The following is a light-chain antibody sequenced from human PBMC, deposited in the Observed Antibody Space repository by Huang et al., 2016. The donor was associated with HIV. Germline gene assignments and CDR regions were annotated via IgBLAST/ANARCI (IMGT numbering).Light chain of an antibody. CDR1: QSVNSD. V-gene: IGKV3-15*01. Sequence: EIEMTQSPAILSVSPGERATLSCRASQSVNSDLAWYLQKPGQAPRLLNYGASTRAIGSPAKFNGTGSGTEFSLSISNLQSDDFGVYYCQQYNDWPPLTFGGGTKVEI. CDR3: QQYNDWPPLT. J-gene: IGKJ4*01. CDR2: GAS.